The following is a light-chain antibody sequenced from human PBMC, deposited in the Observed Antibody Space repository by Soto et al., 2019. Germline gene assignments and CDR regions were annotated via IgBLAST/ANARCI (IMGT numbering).Light chain of an antibody. CDR3: QQYNAYSPWT. V-gene: IGKV1-5*01. CDR2: DAS. CDR1: QSVSGW. Sequence: DIQMTQSPSTLYASVGDLVTITCRASQSVSGWLAWYQQKPGKAPKVLIYDASNLESGVPSRFSGSGAGTEFTLPISSLQPDDFATYYCQQYNAYSPWTFGQGTKVEVK. J-gene: IGKJ1*01.